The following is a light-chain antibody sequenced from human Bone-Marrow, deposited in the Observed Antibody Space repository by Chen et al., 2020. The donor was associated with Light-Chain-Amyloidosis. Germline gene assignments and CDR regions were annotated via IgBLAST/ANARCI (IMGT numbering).Light chain of an antibody. V-gene: IGLV2-14*01. CDR2: EVT. CDR1: SSDVGGDNH. CDR3: SSYTITNTLV. J-gene: IGLJ1*01. Sequence: QSALTQPASVSGSPGQSITISCTGTSSDVGGDNHVSWYQQPPAKAPKLMIYEVTNRPSWVPARFSGSKSDNTASLTISGLQTEDEADYFCSSYTITNTLVFGSGTRVTVL.